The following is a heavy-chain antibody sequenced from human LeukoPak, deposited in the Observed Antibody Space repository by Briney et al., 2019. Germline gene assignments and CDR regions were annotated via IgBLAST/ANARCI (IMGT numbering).Heavy chain of an antibody. CDR2: IKQDGSEK. D-gene: IGHD3-3*01. CDR3: AKSGPLRFLEWLLSEFDY. Sequence: TGGSLRLSCAASGFTFSSYWMSWVRQAPGKGLEWVANIKQDGSEKYYVDSVKGRFTISRDNAKNSLYLQMNSLRAEDTAVYYCAKSGPLRFLEWLLSEFDYWGQGTLVTVSS. V-gene: IGHV3-7*03. CDR1: GFTFSSYW. J-gene: IGHJ4*02.